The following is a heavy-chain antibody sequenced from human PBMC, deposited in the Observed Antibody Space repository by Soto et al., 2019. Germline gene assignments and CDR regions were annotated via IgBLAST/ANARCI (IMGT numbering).Heavy chain of an antibody. Sequence: SVKVSCKTSGGTFSTYPITWVRQAPGQGLEWMGRTIPILNITDYAQKFQGRVTITADKSTTTAYMELSSLKFEDTAVYYCARGGDGSGSESVFDIWGQGTMVTVSS. CDR2: TIPILNIT. J-gene: IGHJ3*02. CDR3: ARGGDGSGSESVFDI. V-gene: IGHV1-69*04. CDR1: GGTFSTYP. D-gene: IGHD3-22*01.